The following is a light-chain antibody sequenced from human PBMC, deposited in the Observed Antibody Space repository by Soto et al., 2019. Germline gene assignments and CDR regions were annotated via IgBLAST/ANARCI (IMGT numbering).Light chain of an antibody. CDR2: DVT. CDR3: SSYVGPYTVL. Sequence: QSALTQPRSVSGSPGQSVTISCSGTSSDVGGYDYVSWYQQHPGKAPELIIYDVTGRPSGVPDRFSGSKSGSTASLTISGLQAEDDADYYCSSYVGPYTVLFGGGTKLTVL. CDR1: SSDVGGYDY. J-gene: IGLJ2*01. V-gene: IGLV2-11*01.